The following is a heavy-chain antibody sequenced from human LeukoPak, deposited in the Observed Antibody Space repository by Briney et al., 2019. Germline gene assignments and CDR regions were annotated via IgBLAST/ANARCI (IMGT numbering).Heavy chain of an antibody. Sequence: KPSETLSLTCTVSGDSINRYLWTWIRQPARRGLEWIGRIYDSGTTNYRPSLKSRVSMSVETPKNQFSLRLSSVTAADTAVYYCARQSDSGGYFEYWGQGIRVTVSS. J-gene: IGHJ4*01. CDR1: GDSINRYL. CDR3: ARQSDSGGYFEY. V-gene: IGHV4-4*07. CDR2: IYDSGTT. D-gene: IGHD2-15*01.